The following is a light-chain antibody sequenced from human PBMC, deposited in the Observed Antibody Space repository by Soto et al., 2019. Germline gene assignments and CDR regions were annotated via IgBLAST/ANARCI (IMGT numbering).Light chain of an antibody. Sequence: IGLTPSPGPLSLAPGERATLSCRASQSVSSSYLAWYQQKPGQAPRLLIYGASSRATGIPDRFSGSGSGTDFTLTISRLEPEDFAVNYCQQDGSSPRTFGQGTKVDIK. V-gene: IGKV3-20*01. J-gene: IGKJ1*01. CDR1: QSVSSSY. CDR2: GAS. CDR3: QQDGSSPRT.